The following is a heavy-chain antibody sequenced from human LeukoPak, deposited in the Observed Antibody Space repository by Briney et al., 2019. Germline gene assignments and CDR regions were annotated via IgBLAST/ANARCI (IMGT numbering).Heavy chain of an antibody. V-gene: IGHV4-59*01. Sequence: SETLSLTCTVSGGSISSYYWSWIRQPPGKGLEWIGYIYYSGNTNYSPSVKSRVTMSVDTSKNRFSLKLTSVTAADTAVYYCARVGSGGYLDYWGQGTLVTVSS. CDR1: GGSISSYY. CDR3: ARVGSGGYLDY. J-gene: IGHJ4*02. D-gene: IGHD3-10*01. CDR2: IYYSGNT.